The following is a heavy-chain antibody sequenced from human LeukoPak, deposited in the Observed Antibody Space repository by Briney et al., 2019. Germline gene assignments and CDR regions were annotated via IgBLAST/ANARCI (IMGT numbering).Heavy chain of an antibody. CDR2: IKGDESAR. V-gene: IGHV3-7*01. D-gene: IGHD1-26*01. J-gene: IGHJ4*02. CDR1: GFTFSTYW. Sequence: PGRSLRLSCAASGFTFSTYWMAWVRQAPGKGLEWVAKIKGDESARHQADSVKGRFTISRDNTQNSVYLQMSSVRGEGTAVYYGAREVVGSLDYWGQGTLVTVSS. CDR3: AREVVGSLDY.